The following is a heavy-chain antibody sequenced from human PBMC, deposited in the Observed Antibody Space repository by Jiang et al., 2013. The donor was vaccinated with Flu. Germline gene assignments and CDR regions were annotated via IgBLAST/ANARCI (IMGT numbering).Heavy chain of an antibody. V-gene: IGHV3-33*05. J-gene: IGHJ4*02. CDR2: ISSDGGDK. Sequence: GVVQPGRSLRLSCAASGFAFSSYGMQWVRQAPGKGLEWAAAISSDGGDKYYADSVKGRFTISRDNSKNTLYVQINSLRVEDTAVYYCARDGSYWGQGTLVTVSS. CDR1: GFAFSSYG. CDR3: ARDGSY.